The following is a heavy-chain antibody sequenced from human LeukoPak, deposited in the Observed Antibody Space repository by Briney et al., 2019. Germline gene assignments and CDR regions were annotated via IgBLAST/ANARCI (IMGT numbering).Heavy chain of an antibody. CDR3: ATDPRGYGAGSYDY. Sequence: GGSLRLSCAASGFTFSDYYMSWIRQAPGKGLEWFSYISSSGSTIYYADSVKGRFTMARDNAKNSLYLTMNSLRAEDTAVYYCATDPRGYGAGSYDYWGQGTRVPVSS. J-gene: IGHJ4*02. CDR2: ISSSGSTI. CDR1: GFTFSDYY. V-gene: IGHV3-11*01. D-gene: IGHD3-10*01.